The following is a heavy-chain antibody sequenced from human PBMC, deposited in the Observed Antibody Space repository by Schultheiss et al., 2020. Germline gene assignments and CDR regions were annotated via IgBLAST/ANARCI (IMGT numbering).Heavy chain of an antibody. V-gene: IGHV3-23*01. CDR1: GFTFSSYA. D-gene: IGHD3-22*01. CDR2: ISGSGGST. CDR3: AKDAPFFNYYDSSGYPRYFDY. J-gene: IGHJ4*02. Sequence: GGSLRLSCAASGFTFSSYAMSWVRQAPGKGLEWVSAISGSGGSTYYADSVKGRFTISRDNSKNTLYLQMNSLRAEDTAVYYCAKDAPFFNYYDSSGYPRYFDYWGQGTLVTVSS.